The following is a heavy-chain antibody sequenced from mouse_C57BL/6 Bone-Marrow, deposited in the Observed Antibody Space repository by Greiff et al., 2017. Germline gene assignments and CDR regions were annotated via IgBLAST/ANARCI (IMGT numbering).Heavy chain of an antibody. Sequence: QVTLKVSGPGILQPSQTLSLTCSFSGFSLSTFGLGVGWIRQPSGKGLEWLAHIWWDDDNYYNPALKSRLTISKDTSKKQVFLKIANVDTADTATYYCARIRADGYYVVWYFDVWGTGTTVTVSS. D-gene: IGHD2-3*01. CDR3: ARIRADGYYVVWYFDV. V-gene: IGHV8-8*01. CDR1: GFSLSTFGLG. J-gene: IGHJ1*03. CDR2: IWWDDDN.